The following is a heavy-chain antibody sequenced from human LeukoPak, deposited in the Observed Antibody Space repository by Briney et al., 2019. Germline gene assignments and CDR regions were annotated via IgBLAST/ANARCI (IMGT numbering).Heavy chain of an antibody. D-gene: IGHD3-3*01. J-gene: IGHJ6*02. CDR2: ISSSSSYI. Sequence: GGSLRLSCAASGFTFRSYSMNWVPRAPGKGLEGVSSISSSSSYIYYADSVKSRFTSTRDNAKNSLYLQMISLRAEDTAVYHCAREGVTIFGVVIQNSETFGYYGMDVWGQGTTVTVSS. V-gene: IGHV3-21*01. CDR3: AREGVTIFGVVIQNSETFGYYGMDV. CDR1: GFTFRSYS.